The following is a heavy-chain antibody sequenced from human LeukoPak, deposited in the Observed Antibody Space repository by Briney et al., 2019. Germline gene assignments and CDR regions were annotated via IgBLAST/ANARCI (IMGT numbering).Heavy chain of an antibody. CDR1: GFTFSSYG. Sequence: PGRSLRLSCAASGFTFSSYGMHWVRQAPGKGLEWVAVISYDGSNKYYADSVKGRFTISRDNSKNTLYLQMNSLRAEDTAVYYCAKSRGGGDHTLLPIDYWGQGTLVTVSS. D-gene: IGHD5-24*01. CDR3: AKSRGGGDHTLLPIDY. J-gene: IGHJ4*02. CDR2: ISYDGSNK. V-gene: IGHV3-30*18.